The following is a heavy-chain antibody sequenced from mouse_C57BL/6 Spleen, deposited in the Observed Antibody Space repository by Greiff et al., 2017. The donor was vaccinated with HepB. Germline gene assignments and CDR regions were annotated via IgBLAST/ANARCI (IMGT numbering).Heavy chain of an antibody. CDR2: IHPSDSDT. CDR1: GYTFTSYW. J-gene: IGHJ4*01. Sequence: VQLQQPGAELVKPGASVKVSCKASGYTFTSYWMHWVKQRPGQGLEWIGRIHPSDSDTNYNQKFKGKATLTVDKSSSTAYMQLSSLTSEDSAVYYCAIDGYYDFYYAMDYWGQGTSVTVSS. V-gene: IGHV1-74*01. D-gene: IGHD2-3*01. CDR3: AIDGYYDFYYAMDY.